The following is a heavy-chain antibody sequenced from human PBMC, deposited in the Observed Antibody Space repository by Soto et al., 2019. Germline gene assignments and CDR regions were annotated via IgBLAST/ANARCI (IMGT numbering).Heavy chain of an antibody. CDR1: SGTISSGNW. Sequence: PSETLSLTCAVSSGTISSGNWWTWVRQPPGKGLEWIGEINQSGSPNYNPSLRSRVTISVDKSKSQFFLKLSSVTAADTAIYYCAGLGMVAAHREFDPWGQGTLVTVSS. CDR2: INQSGSP. CDR3: AGLGMVAAHREFDP. D-gene: IGHD2-15*01. J-gene: IGHJ5*02. V-gene: IGHV4-4*02.